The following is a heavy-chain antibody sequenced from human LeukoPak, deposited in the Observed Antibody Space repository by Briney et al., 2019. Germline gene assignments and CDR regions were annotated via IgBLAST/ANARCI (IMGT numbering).Heavy chain of an antibody. V-gene: IGHV4-31*03. Sequence: SETLSLTCTVSGGSISSSDYYWTWIRQHPGKGLEWIGYIYYSGSTSYNPSLKSRVSISVDTSKKQFSLKLTSVTAADTAVYYCARLRDDYDSSGLQNNAFDIWGQGTVVTVSS. D-gene: IGHD3-22*01. CDR1: GGSISSSDYY. CDR3: ARLRDDYDSSGLQNNAFDI. CDR2: IYYSGST. J-gene: IGHJ3*02.